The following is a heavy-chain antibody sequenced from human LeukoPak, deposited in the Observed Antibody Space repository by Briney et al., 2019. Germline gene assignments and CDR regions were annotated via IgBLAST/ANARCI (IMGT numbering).Heavy chain of an antibody. J-gene: IGHJ4*02. V-gene: IGHV3-74*01. Sequence: GGSLRLSCAPSGFTFSSYWMHWVRQAPGKGLVWVSRINTDGSTITYADSVKGRFTISRDNSKNFLYLQIDSLRTEDSAMYYCAKELDKWAPFDNWGQGTLVTVSS. CDR3: AKELDKWAPFDN. CDR2: INTDGSTI. CDR1: GFTFSSYW. D-gene: IGHD1-26*01.